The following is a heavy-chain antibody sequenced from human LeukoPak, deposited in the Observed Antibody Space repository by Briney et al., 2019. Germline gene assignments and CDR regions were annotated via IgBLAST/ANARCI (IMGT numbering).Heavy chain of an antibody. V-gene: IGHV3-21*01. Sequence: GGSLRLSCAASGFTFSSYSMNWVRQAPGKGLEGVSSISSSSSYIYYADSVKGRFTISRDNAKNSLYLQMNSLRAEDTAVYYCARAIAVADDFDYWGQGTLVTVSS. CDR2: ISSSSSYI. CDR1: GFTFSSYS. CDR3: ARAIAVADDFDY. D-gene: IGHD6-19*01. J-gene: IGHJ4*02.